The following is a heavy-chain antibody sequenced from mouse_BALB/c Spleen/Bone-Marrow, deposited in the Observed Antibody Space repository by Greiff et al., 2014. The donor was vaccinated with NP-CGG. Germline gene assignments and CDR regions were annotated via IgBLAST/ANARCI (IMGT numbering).Heavy chain of an antibody. CDR3: ARSGERYGAMDY. V-gene: IGHV5-4*02. CDR2: ISNGGTYA. CDR1: GFTFSDFY. J-gene: IGHJ4*01. D-gene: IGHD1-1*02. Sequence: EVQLVESGGGFVKPGGSLKLSCAASGFTFSDFYMFWFRPTPEKRLEWVATISNGGTYAYYPDSVKGRFTISRDNAKNNLHLQMSSLKSEDTAMYYGARSGERYGAMDYWGQGTSVTVTS.